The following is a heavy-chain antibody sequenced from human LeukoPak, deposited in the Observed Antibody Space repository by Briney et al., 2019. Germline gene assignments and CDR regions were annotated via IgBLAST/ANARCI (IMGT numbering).Heavy chain of an antibody. J-gene: IGHJ4*02. Sequence: GGSLRLSCAASGFTFSSYAMSWVRQAPGKGLEWVSTITGNSGATYYADPVEGRFTISRDDSKNTLYLQMNSLRTEDTAVYFCAKKTHITIAPANYFDYWGQGTLVTVSS. D-gene: IGHD3-9*01. CDR3: AKKTHITIAPANYFDY. CDR2: ITGNSGAT. V-gene: IGHV3-23*01. CDR1: GFTFSSYA.